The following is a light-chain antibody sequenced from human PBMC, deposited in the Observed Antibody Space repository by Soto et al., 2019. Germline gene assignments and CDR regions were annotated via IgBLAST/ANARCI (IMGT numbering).Light chain of an antibody. CDR2: GAS. CDR3: QQYGSSPDT. CDR1: QSVSSSY. V-gene: IGKV3-20*01. Sequence: EIVLTQSPGTLSLSPGERATLSCRASQSVSSSYLAWYQQKPGQAPRLLIYGASRRATGIPDRFSGSGSGTDFTLTISRLEPEDFAVYYCQQYGSSPDTFGQGTKVEIK. J-gene: IGKJ1*01.